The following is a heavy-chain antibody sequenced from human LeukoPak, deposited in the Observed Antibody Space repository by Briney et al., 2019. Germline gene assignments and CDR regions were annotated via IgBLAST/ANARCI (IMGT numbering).Heavy chain of an antibody. D-gene: IGHD3-10*01. CDR2: IYSGGST. J-gene: IGHJ4*02. CDR3: ARDGGLGLWFGESHFDY. Sequence: GGSLRLSCAASGFTVSSNYMSWVRQAPGKGLEWVSVIYSGGSTYYADSVKGRFTISRDNSKNTLYLQMNSLRAEDTAVYYCARDGGLGLWFGESHFDYWGQGTLVTVSS. V-gene: IGHV3-66*01. CDR1: GFTVSSNY.